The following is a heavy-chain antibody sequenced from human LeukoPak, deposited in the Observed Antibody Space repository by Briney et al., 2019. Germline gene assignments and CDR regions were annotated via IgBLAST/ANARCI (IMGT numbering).Heavy chain of an antibody. CDR2: IIPIFGTA. CDR3: ARGGALSYCSSTSCTFFDY. V-gene: IGHV1-69*01. CDR1: GGTFSSYA. Sequence: SVKVSCKASGGTFSSYAISWVRQAPGQGLEWMGGIIPIFGTANYAQKFQGRVTITADESTSTAYMELTSLRSEDTAVYYCARGGALSYCSSTSCTFFDYWGQGTLVTVSS. J-gene: IGHJ4*02. D-gene: IGHD2-2*01.